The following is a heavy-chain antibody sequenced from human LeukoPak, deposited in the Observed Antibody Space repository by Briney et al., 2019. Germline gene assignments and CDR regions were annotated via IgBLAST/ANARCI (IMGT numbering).Heavy chain of an antibody. CDR1: GFSVSSNF. Sequence: GGSLRLSCTASGFSVSSNFMSWVRQAPGKGLEWVSVLYSGANTYYADSVKGRFTISRDNSKNTLYLQMNSLRAEDTAVYYCARGLGSSGYCYLFDYWGQGALVTVSS. D-gene: IGHD5-12*01. V-gene: IGHV3-53*01. CDR3: ARGLGSSGYCYLFDY. CDR2: LYSGANT. J-gene: IGHJ4*02.